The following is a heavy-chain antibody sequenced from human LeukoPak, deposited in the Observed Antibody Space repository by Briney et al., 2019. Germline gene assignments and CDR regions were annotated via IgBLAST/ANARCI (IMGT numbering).Heavy chain of an antibody. J-gene: IGHJ3*02. V-gene: IGHV1-69*05. Sequence: SVKVSCKASGGTFSSYAISWVRQAPGQGLEWMGRIIPIFGTANYAQKFQGRVTITTDESTSTAYMELSSLRSEDTAVYYCARDRAEYLRPDVFDIWGQGTMVTVSS. CDR2: IIPIFGTA. D-gene: IGHD6-6*01. CDR3: ARDRAEYLRPDVFDI. CDR1: GGTFSSYA.